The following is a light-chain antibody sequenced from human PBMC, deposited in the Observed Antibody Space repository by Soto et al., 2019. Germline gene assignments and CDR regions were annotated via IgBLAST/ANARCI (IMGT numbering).Light chain of an antibody. V-gene: IGLV1-44*01. J-gene: IGLJ1*01. CDR1: NSNIGRQS. CDR3: AAWDGSMKAYV. Sequence: QSVLTQPPSASGTPGQRVTISCSGSNSNIGRQSVHWYQQLPETAPRLLIDSNNERPSGVPDRFSGSKSGTSASLAISGLQSEDEADYYCAAWDGSMKAYVFGTGNKVTVL. CDR2: SNN.